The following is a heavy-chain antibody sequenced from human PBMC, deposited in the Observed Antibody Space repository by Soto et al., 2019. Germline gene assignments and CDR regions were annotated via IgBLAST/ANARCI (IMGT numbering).Heavy chain of an antibody. D-gene: IGHD2-15*01. CDR2: IIPILGIA. CDR1: GGTFSSYT. J-gene: IGHJ4*02. Sequence: QVQLVQSGAEVKKPGSSVKVSCKASGGTFSSYTISWVRQAPGQGLEWMGRIIPILGIANYAQKFQGRDTITADKSTSTAYMELSSLRSEDTAVYYCAREQCSCGSCYSGPLLDYWGQGTLVTVSS. V-gene: IGHV1-69*08. CDR3: AREQCSCGSCYSGPLLDY.